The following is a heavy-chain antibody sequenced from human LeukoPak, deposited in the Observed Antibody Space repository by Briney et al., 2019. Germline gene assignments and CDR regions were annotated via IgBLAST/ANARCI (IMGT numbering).Heavy chain of an antibody. V-gene: IGHV4-34*01. Sequence: PSETLSLTCAVYGGSFSGYYWSWIRQPPGKGLEWIGEINHSGSTNYNPSLKSRVTISVDTSKNQFSLKLSSVTAADTAVYYCARDGEMGTIENYFDYWGQGTLVTVSS. CDR3: ARDGEMGTIENYFDY. CDR2: INHSGST. CDR1: GGSFSGYY. J-gene: IGHJ4*02. D-gene: IGHD5-24*01.